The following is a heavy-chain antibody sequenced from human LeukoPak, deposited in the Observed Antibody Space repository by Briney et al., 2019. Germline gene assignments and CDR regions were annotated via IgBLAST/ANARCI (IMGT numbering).Heavy chain of an antibody. CDR1: GYTFSSYT. J-gene: IGHJ3*02. D-gene: IGHD3-22*01. V-gene: IGHV1-69*04. Sequence: GASVKVSCKASGYTFSSYTISWVRQAPGQGLEWMGRIIPILGIANYAQKFQGRVTITADKSTSTAYMELSSLRSEDTAVYYCARDGAYYYDSSDHAFDIWGQGTMVTVSS. CDR3: ARDGAYYYDSSDHAFDI. CDR2: IIPILGIA.